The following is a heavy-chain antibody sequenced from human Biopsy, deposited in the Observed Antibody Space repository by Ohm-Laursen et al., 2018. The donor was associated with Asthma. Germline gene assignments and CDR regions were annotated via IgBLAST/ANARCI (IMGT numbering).Heavy chain of an antibody. J-gene: IGHJ4*02. D-gene: IGHD6-19*01. V-gene: IGHV3-53*01. CDR2: IYSGGTS. Sequence: SLRLSCSASGFTVSRDHMFWVRQAPGKGLEWVPVIYSGGTSHTADSVRGRFTIYRDFSKNTLHLQMHSLRVEDTAVYYCARGDSSGWSHYYFDYWGQGTLVTVSS. CDR3: ARGDSSGWSHYYFDY. CDR1: GFTVSRDH.